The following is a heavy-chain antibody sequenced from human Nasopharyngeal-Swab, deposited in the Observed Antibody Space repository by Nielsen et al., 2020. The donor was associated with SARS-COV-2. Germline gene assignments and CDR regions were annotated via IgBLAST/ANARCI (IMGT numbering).Heavy chain of an antibody. D-gene: IGHD1-26*01. CDR3: ARFYQVGYYFDC. J-gene: IGHJ4*02. CDR2: INHSGST. CDR1: GGSFSGYY. Sequence: SETLSLTCAVYGGSFSGYYWSWIRQPPGKGLEWIGEINHSGSTYYNPSLKSRVTISVDTSKNQFSLKLSSVTAADTAVYYCARFYQVGYYFDCWGQGTLVTVSS. V-gene: IGHV4-34*01.